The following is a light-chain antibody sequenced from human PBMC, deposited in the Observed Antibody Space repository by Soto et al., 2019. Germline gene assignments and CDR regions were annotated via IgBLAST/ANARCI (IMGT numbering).Light chain of an antibody. CDR2: DLN. Sequence: QSALTQPHSVSGSPGQSVAISCTGSNSDVGAYNYVSWYQHHPGNAPKLIISDLNKRPSGVPDRFSASKSGNTATLSISGLHRDVEGEYYCCSYAGSTTSVRFGGGTKPPS. CDR3: CSYAGSTTSVR. J-gene: IGLJ2*01. V-gene: IGLV2-11*01. CDR1: NSDVGAYNY.